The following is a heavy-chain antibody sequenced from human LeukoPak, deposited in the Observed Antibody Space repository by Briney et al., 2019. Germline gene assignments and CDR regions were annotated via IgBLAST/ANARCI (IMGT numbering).Heavy chain of an antibody. CDR2: ISSSSSYI. D-gene: IGHD6-13*01. J-gene: IGHJ4*02. CDR3: AKDLRSSSWYDY. Sequence: GGTLRLSCAASGFTFSSYVMSWVRQAPGKGLEWVSSISSSSSYIYYADSVKGRFTISRDNAKNSLYLQMNSLRAEDTAVYYCAKDLRSSSWYDYWGQGTLVTVSS. V-gene: IGHV3-21*04. CDR1: GFTFSSYV.